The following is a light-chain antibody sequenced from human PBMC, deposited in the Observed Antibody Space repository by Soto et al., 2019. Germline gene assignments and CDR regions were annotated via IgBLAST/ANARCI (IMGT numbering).Light chain of an antibody. Sequence: EIVLTQSPGTLSLSPGDRATLSCRASQSVRSSYLAWYQQKHGQAPRLLIYGASSRATGIPDRFSGSGSGTDFTLTINRLEPEDFAVYYCQQYGSSPNTFGQGTKVEIE. CDR2: GAS. CDR1: QSVRSSY. V-gene: IGKV3-20*01. CDR3: QQYGSSPNT. J-gene: IGKJ2*01.